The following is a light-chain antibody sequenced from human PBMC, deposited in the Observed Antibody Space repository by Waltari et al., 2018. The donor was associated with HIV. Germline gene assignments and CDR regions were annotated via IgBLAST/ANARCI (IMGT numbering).Light chain of an antibody. V-gene: IGLV2-14*01. Sequence: QSALTQPASVSASPGQEITILCTGTSRSVGGYNYCSWYQPHPGKAPKLMIYEVSNRPSGVSNRFSGSKSGNTASLTISGLQAEDEADYYCSSYTSSSVVFGGGTKLTVL. CDR2: EVS. CDR1: SRSVGGYNY. CDR3: SSYTSSSVV. J-gene: IGLJ2*01.